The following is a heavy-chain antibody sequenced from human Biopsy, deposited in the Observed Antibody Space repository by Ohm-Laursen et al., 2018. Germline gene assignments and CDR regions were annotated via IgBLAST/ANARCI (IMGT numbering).Heavy chain of an antibody. V-gene: IGHV3-33*01. Sequence: SLRLSCAASGFTFSVYAMHWVRQAPGKGLEWVAIIWYDGSSEYYAGSVKGRFTISRDNSKNTVYLQMNSLRVEDTAVYYCARDPIVGSKADGMDVWGQGTTVTVS. D-gene: IGHD1-26*01. CDR1: GFTFSVYA. CDR2: IWYDGSSE. J-gene: IGHJ6*02. CDR3: ARDPIVGSKADGMDV.